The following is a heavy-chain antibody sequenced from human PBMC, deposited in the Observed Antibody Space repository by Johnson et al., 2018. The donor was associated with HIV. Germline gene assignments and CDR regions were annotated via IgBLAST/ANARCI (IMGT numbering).Heavy chain of an antibody. CDR1: GLTFGDYA. CDR2: IYSSGST. J-gene: IGHJ3*01. D-gene: IGHD4-17*01. Sequence: VQLVESGGGVVRPGGSLRLSCAASGLTFGDYAMTWVRQAPGKGLEWVSVIYSSGSTYYGDSVTGRFTISRDNSKNTVYLLMNSLRVEDTAVYYCARDSTPWGGDYVGYAFDLWGQGTMVTVSS. V-gene: IGHV3-23*03. CDR3: ARDSTPWGGDYVGYAFDL.